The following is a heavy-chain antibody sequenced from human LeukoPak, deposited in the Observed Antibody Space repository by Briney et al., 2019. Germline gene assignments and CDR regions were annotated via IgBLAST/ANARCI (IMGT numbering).Heavy chain of an antibody. CDR1: GFTFSSYS. V-gene: IGHV3-21*01. CDR3: ARVGGSGSYFSY. Sequence: GGSLRLSCEASGFTFSSYSMNWVRQAPGKGLEWVSSISTSTTYKYYADSVKGRFTISRDNAKKLLYLQMNSLRAEDTAVYYCARVGGSGSYFSYWGQGTLVTVSS. D-gene: IGHD3-10*01. J-gene: IGHJ4*02. CDR2: ISTSTTYK.